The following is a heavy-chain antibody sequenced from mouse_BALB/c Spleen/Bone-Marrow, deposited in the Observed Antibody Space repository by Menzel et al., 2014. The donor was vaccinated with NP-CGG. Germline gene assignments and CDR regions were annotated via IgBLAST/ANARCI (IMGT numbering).Heavy chain of an antibody. V-gene: IGHV5-6*01. Sequence: EVKVVESGGDIVKPGGSLKLSCAASGFTFSSYGMSWVRQTPDKRLEWVATISSGGSYTYYPDSVKGRFTISRDNAKNTLYLQMSSLKSEDTAMYYCARLGRDYFDYWGQGTTLTVSS. CDR3: ARLGRDYFDY. J-gene: IGHJ2*01. CDR1: GFTFSSYG. CDR2: ISSGGSYT. D-gene: IGHD4-1*01.